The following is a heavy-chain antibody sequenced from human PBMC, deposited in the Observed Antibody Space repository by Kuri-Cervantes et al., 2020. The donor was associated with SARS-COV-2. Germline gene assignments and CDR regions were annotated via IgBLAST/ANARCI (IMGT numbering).Heavy chain of an antibody. CDR1: GFTFTSSA. CDR3: ARDPDIVVVPAHPYGMDV. CDR2: INPNSGGT. D-gene: IGHD2-2*01. Sequence: ASVKVSCKASGFTFTSSAMHWVRQAPGQGLEWMGWINPNSGGTNYAQKFQGRATMTRDTSISTAYMELSRLRSDDTAVYYCARDPDIVVVPAHPYGMDVWGQGTTVTVSS. V-gene: IGHV1-2*02. J-gene: IGHJ6*02.